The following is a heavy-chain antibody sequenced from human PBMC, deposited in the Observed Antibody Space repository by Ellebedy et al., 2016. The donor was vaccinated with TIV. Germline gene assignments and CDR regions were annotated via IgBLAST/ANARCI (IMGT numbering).Heavy chain of an antibody. CDR1: GGTFSSYA. CDR3: AREPKYYYGSGVPYYGMDV. V-gene: IGHV1-69*06. J-gene: IGHJ6*02. CDR2: IIPIFGTA. D-gene: IGHD3-10*01. Sequence: SVKVSCXASGGTFSSYAISWVRQAPGQGLEWMGGIIPIFGTANYAQKFQGRVTITADKSTSTAYMELSSLRSEDTAVYYCAREPKYYYGSGVPYYGMDVWGQGTTVTVSS.